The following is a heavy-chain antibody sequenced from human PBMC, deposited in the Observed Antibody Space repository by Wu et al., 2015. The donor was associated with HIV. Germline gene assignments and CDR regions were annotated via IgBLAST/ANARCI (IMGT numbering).Heavy chain of an antibody. Sequence: QVQLVQSGGEVKKPGSSVRISCQASGNTFNAINWVRQAPGQGLEWMGGIIPLFGTTDYAQIFQGRVTISTDESTSTAYMRLSSLTSEDTAVYYCATPRSPGFSSAWPTYFDYWGQGTLVTVSS. CDR3: ATPRSPGFSSAWPTYFDY. V-gene: IGHV1-69*05. D-gene: IGHD6-19*01. CDR2: IIPLFGTT. J-gene: IGHJ4*02. CDR1: GNTFNA.